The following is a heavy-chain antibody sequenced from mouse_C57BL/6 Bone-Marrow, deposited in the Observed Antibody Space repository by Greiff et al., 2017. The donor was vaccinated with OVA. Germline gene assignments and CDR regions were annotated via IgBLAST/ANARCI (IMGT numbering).Heavy chain of an antibody. V-gene: IGHV1-54*01. D-gene: IGHD1-1*01. CDR3: ARYYYGSSYWYFDV. J-gene: IGHJ1*03. CDR1: GYAFTNYL. Sequence: QVQLQQSGAELVRPGTSVKVSCKASGYAFTNYLIEWVKQRPGQGLEWIGVINPGSGGTNYNEKFKGKATLTADKSSSTAYMQLSSLTSEDSAVYFWARYYYGSSYWYFDVWGTGTTVTVSS. CDR2: INPGSGGT.